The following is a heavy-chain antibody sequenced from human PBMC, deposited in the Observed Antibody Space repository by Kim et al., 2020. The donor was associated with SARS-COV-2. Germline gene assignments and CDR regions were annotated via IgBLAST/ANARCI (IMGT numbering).Heavy chain of an antibody. Sequence: GGSLRLSCAASGFTFSSYWMSWVRQAPGKGLEWVANIKQDGSEKYSVDSVKGRFTISRDNAKNSLYLQMNSLRAEDTAVYYCARERRRIQLWLGHDAFYIWGQGTMVTVSS. D-gene: IGHD5-18*01. V-gene: IGHV3-7*01. CDR3: ARERRRIQLWLGHDAFYI. CDR2: IKQDGSEK. J-gene: IGHJ3*02. CDR1: GFTFSSYW.